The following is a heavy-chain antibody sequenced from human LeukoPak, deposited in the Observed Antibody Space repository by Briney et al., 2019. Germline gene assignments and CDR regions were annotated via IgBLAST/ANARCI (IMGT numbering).Heavy chain of an antibody. CDR2: INPSGGST. J-gene: IGHJ4*02. CDR3: ARQGDSGWYSGQEGRFDY. D-gene: IGHD6-19*01. V-gene: IGHV1-46*01. Sequence: GASVKVSCKASGYTFTSYYMHWVRQAPGQGLEWMGIINPSGGSTSYAQKFQGRVTMTRDMSTSTVYMELSSLRSEDTAVYYCARQGDSGWYSGQEGRFDYWGQGTLVTVSS. CDR1: GYTFTSYY.